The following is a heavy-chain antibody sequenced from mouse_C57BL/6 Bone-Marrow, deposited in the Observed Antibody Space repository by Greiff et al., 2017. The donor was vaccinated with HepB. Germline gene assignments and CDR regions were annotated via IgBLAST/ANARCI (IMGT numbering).Heavy chain of an antibody. Sequence: VQLQQSGPGLVQPSQSLSITCTVSGFSLTSYGVHWVRQSPGKGLEWLGVIWSGGSTDYNAAFISRLSISKDNSKNQVFLKMNSLQADDTAIYYCARKGHYYGGSPSWFAYWGQGTLVTVSA. J-gene: IGHJ3*01. CDR3: ARKGHYYGGSPSWFAY. D-gene: IGHD1-1*01. CDR1: GFSLTSYG. CDR2: IWSGGST. V-gene: IGHV2-2*01.